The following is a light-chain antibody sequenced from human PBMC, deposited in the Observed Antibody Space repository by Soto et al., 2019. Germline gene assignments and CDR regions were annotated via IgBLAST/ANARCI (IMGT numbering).Light chain of an antibody. CDR1: SSDVGGYNY. V-gene: IGLV2-11*01. CDR2: DVS. CDR3: CSYAGNSLWV. Sequence: QSALTQPRSVSGSPGLSVTISCTGTSSDVGGYNYVSWYQQHPGKAPKLVIYDVSKRPSGVPDRFSGSKSANTASLTISGLQAEDEDDYYCCSYAGNSLWVFGGGTKLTVL. J-gene: IGLJ3*02.